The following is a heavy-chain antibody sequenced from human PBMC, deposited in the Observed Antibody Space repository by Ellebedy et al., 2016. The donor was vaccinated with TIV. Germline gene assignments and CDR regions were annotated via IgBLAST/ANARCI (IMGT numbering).Heavy chain of an antibody. CDR2: IAPSDSYT. Sequence: GESLKISCKGSGYSFSNFWLTWVRQMPGKGLEWMGKIAPSDSYTNYNPSFQGHVNISVDKSISTAYLQWSSLKASDTAMYYCALVYTGYDSDHYYYHGLDVWGQGTTVTVSS. J-gene: IGHJ6*02. V-gene: IGHV5-10-1*01. CDR3: ALVYTGYDSDHYYYHGLDV. D-gene: IGHD5-12*01. CDR1: GYSFSNFW.